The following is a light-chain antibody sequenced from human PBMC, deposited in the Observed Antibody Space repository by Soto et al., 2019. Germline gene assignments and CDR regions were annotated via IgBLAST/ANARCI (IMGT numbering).Light chain of an antibody. CDR1: QGLSNY. V-gene: IGKV1-17*03. Sequence: DIQMTQSPSAMSASVGDRVPITCRASQGLSNYLAWFQQKPGKVPKRLIYAASSVQSGITSRLSVSRSGTDFNLTNSSLQPEDFAPSYCLQHNSYPLTFGGGTKVE. CDR3: LQHNSYPLT. J-gene: IGKJ4*01. CDR2: AAS.